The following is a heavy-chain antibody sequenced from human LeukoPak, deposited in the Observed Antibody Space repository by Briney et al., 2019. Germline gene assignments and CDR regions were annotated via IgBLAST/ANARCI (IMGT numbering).Heavy chain of an antibody. CDR3: ARDTVAYCGGDCYSWQVGGFDY. J-gene: IGHJ4*02. D-gene: IGHD2-21*02. CDR2: ISYGGSKK. Sequence: GRSLRLSCAASGFTFSSYAMHWVRQAPGKGLEWVAVISYGGSKKYYADSVKGRFTISRDNSKNTLYLRMNSLRTEDTAVYYCARDTVAYCGGDCYSWQVGGFDYWGQGTLVTVSS. V-gene: IGHV3-30-3*01. CDR1: GFTFSSYA.